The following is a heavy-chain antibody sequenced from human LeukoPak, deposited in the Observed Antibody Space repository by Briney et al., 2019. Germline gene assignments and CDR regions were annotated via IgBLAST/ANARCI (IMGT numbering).Heavy chain of an antibody. D-gene: IGHD5-24*01. J-gene: IGHJ4*02. CDR2: VSAANNP. Sequence: GASVTVSYTTSGYIFTPHHIHWMRQAPGQGLELLGWVSAANNPEYSQKFQGRVVITRDASATTSYLELNSLRSEDTAVYYCAMSVEMPPIPSFDYWGQGTLVTVSS. V-gene: IGHV1-3*01. CDR1: GYIFTPHH. CDR3: AMSVEMPPIPSFDY.